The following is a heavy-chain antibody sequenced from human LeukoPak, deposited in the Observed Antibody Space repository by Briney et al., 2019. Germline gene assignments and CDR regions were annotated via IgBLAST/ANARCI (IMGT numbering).Heavy chain of an antibody. J-gene: IGHJ4*02. Sequence: TGGSLRLSCAVSGFTFNIYYMSWIRQAPGKGLEWISYIGLHGYPLDYADSVKGRFTISRDNAQNSLYLDMSSLRAEDTAVYYCARKDFSSGSFTHWGQGTLVTVSS. V-gene: IGHV3-11*04. CDR3: ARKDFSSGSFTH. CDR1: GFTFNIYY. D-gene: IGHD3-22*01. CDR2: IGLHGYPL.